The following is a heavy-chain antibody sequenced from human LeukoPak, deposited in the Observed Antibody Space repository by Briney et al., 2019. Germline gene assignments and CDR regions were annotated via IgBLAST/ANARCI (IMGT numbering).Heavy chain of an antibody. D-gene: IGHD3-16*02. Sequence: GGSLRLSCAASGFTFSSYAMSWVRQAPGKGLEWVSAISGSGGSTYYADSVKGRFTISRDNSKNTLYLQMNSPRAEDTAVYYCAKDTRYAEYFQHWGQGTLVTVSS. CDR3: AKDTRYAEYFQH. CDR1: GFTFSSYA. J-gene: IGHJ1*01. CDR2: ISGSGGST. V-gene: IGHV3-23*01.